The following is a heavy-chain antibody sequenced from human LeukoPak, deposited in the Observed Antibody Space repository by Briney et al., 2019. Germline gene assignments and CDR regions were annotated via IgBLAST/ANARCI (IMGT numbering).Heavy chain of an antibody. CDR2: ISSSSSYI. D-gene: IGHD2-8*01. J-gene: IGHJ6*03. CDR1: GFTFISYS. CDR3: ARDRGNTVLNSRREYYYMDV. V-gene: IGHV3-21*01. Sequence: GGSLRLSCAASGFTFISYSMNWVRQAPGKGLEWVSSISSSSSYIYYADSVKGRFTISRDNAKNSLYLQMNSLRAEDTAVYYCARDRGNTVLNSRREYYYMDVWGKGTTVTVSS.